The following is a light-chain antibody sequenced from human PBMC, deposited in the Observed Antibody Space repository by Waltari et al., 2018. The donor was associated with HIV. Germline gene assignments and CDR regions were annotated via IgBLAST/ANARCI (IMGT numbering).Light chain of an antibody. J-gene: IGKJ1*01. Sequence: EIVMTQSPATLSVSPGERATPSCRASQSVSSNLAWYQQKPGQAPRLLMYGAFTRATGIPARCRGGGSGREFTLTITSLQSEDFAVYYCQQYNNWPTWTFGQGTKVEIK. V-gene: IGKV3-15*01. CDR2: GAF. CDR3: QQYNNWPTWT. CDR1: QSVSSN.